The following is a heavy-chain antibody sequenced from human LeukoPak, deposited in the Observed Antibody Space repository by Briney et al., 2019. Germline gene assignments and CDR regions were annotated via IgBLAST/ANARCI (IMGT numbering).Heavy chain of an antibody. Sequence: SETLSLTCTVSGGSISSSSYYWGWIRQPPGKGLEWIGSIYYSGSTYYNPSLKSRVTISVDTSKNQFSLKLSSVTAADTAVYYCARDRDTYYYDSSGYYYGDYWGQGTLVTVSS. J-gene: IGHJ4*02. D-gene: IGHD3-22*01. CDR2: IYYSGST. V-gene: IGHV4-39*07. CDR3: ARDRDTYYYDSSGYYYGDY. CDR1: GGSISSSSYY.